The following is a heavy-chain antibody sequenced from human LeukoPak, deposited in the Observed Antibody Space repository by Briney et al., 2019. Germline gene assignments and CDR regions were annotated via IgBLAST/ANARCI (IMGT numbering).Heavy chain of an antibody. J-gene: IGHJ4*02. CDR3: ARHRGYSSFDY. D-gene: IGHD5-18*01. CDR2: ISDSSSIT. CDR1: GFTFSSFG. Sequence: GGSLRLSCAASGFTFSSFGMNWVRQAPGKGLEWVSYISDSSSITYYADSVKGRFTISRDNAKNSLYLQMNSLRAEDTAVYYCARHRGYSSFDYWGQGTLVTVSS. V-gene: IGHV3-48*04.